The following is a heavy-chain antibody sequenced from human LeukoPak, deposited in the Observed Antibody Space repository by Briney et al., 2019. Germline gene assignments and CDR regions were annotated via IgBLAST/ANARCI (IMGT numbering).Heavy chain of an antibody. V-gene: IGHV4-59*01. CDR1: GGSISSYY. CDR3: ATLGNYYYDSSGTGDY. J-gene: IGHJ4*02. CDR2: IYYSGST. D-gene: IGHD3-22*01. Sequence: SETLSLTCTVSGGSISSYYWSLIRHPPGKGLEWIGYIYYSGSTNYNPSLKSRVTISVDTSKNQFSLKLSSVAAADTAVYYCATLGNYYYDSSGTGDYWGQGTLVTVSS.